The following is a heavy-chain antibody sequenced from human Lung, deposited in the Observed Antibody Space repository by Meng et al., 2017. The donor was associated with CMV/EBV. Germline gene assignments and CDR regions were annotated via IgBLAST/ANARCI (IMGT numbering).Heavy chain of an antibody. Sequence: GTFSSYAISWVRQAPGQGLEWMGGIIPIFGTANYAQKFQGRVTITTDESTSTAYVELSSLRSEDTAVYYCAREFGYCSSTSCPYFDYWGQGTLVTVSS. V-gene: IGHV1-69*05. CDR2: IIPIFGTA. CDR3: AREFGYCSSTSCPYFDY. D-gene: IGHD2-2*01. J-gene: IGHJ4*02. CDR1: GTFSSYA.